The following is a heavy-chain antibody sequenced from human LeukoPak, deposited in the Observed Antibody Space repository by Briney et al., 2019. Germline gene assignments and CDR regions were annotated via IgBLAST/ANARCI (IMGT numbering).Heavy chain of an antibody. D-gene: IGHD3-3*01. V-gene: IGHV4-59*01. Sequence: SETLSLTCTVSGGPISSYYWSWIRQPPGKGLEWIGYIYYSGSTNYNPSLKSRVTISVDTSKNQFSLKLSSVAAADTAVYYCARSPGLYYDFGSGYPKYFVYWGQGTLVTVSS. CDR2: IYYSGST. CDR1: GGPISSYY. CDR3: ARSPGLYYDFGSGYPKYFVY. J-gene: IGHJ4*02.